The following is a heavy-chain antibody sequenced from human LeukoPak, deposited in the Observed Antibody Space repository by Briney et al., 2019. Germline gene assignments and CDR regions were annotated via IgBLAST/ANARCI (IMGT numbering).Heavy chain of an antibody. V-gene: IGHV4-59*01. D-gene: IGHD6-13*01. CDR1: GGSISSYY. CDR2: IYYSGST. J-gene: IGHJ4*02. Sequence: PSETLSLTCTVSGGSISSYYWSWIRQPPGKGLEWIGYIYYSGSTNYNPSLKSRVTISVDTSKNQFSLKLSSVTAADTAVYYCARRAAAGLDHFDYWGQGTLVTVSS. CDR3: ARRAAAGLDHFDY.